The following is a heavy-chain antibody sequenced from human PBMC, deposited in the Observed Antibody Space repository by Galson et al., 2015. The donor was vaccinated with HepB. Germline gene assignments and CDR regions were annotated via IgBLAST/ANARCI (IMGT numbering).Heavy chain of an antibody. CDR3: AKDHEFIDYDYVWGSYRYELRNRYFQH. V-gene: IGHV3-23*01. J-gene: IGHJ1*01. CDR1: GFTFSSYA. CDR2: ISGSGGST. D-gene: IGHD3-16*02. Sequence: SLRLSCAASGFTFSSYAMSWVRQAPGKGLEWVSAISGSGGSTYYADSVKGRFTISRDNSKNTLYLQMNSLRAEDTAVYYCAKDHEFIDYDYVWGSYRYELRNRYFQHWGQGTLVTVSS.